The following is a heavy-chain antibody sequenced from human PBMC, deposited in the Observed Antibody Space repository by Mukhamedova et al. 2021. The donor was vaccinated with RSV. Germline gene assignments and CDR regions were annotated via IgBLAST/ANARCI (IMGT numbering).Heavy chain of an antibody. D-gene: IGHD4-17*01. Sequence: AEYMGGRFTISRDNSKNTLYLQMNSLRAEDTAVYYCANDLSDYGDYACPDSWGQGNLVTVSS. V-gene: IGHV3-23*01. J-gene: IGHJ5*01. CDR3: ANDLSDYGDYACPDS.